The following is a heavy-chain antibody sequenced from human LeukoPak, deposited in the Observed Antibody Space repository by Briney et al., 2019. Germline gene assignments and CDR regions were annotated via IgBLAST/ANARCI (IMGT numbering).Heavy chain of an antibody. Sequence: KPGGSLRLSCAASGFTFSDYYMSWIRQAPGKGLEWVSYISSSGSTIYYADSVKGRFTISRDNAKNSLYLQMNSLRAEDTAVYYCATLRDSSTWANFDYWGQGTLVTVSS. J-gene: IGHJ4*02. CDR2: ISSSGSTI. CDR3: ATLRDSSTWANFDY. CDR1: GFTFSDYY. V-gene: IGHV3-11*01. D-gene: IGHD6-13*01.